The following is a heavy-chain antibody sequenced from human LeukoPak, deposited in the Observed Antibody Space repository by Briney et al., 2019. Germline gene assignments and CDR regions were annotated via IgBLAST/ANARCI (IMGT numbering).Heavy chain of an antibody. D-gene: IGHD2-2*01. CDR2: IYYSGST. CDR3: ARSIVVVPAAMEYAFDI. V-gene: IGHV4-4*02. J-gene: IGHJ3*02. CDR1: GGSISSSNW. Sequence: SGTLSLTCAVSGGSISSSNWWSWVRQPPGKGLEWIGSIYYSGSTYYNPSLKSRVTISVDTSKNQFSLKLSSVTAADTAVYYCARSIVVVPAAMEYAFDIWGQGTMVTVSS.